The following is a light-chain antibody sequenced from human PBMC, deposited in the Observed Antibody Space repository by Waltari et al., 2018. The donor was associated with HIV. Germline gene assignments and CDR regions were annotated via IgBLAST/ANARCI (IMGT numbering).Light chain of an antibody. Sequence: SYELTQAPSVSVSPGQTARIACRGDELASQYVHWYQMKAGQAPVLLVYQDNERALGITGRISGSKSGTTGTLTITAVQAEDVADYYCQSAGSIGTSVVFGGGTKLTVL. CDR2: QDN. CDR3: QSAGSIGTSVV. V-gene: IGLV3-25*03. J-gene: IGLJ2*01. CDR1: ELASQY.